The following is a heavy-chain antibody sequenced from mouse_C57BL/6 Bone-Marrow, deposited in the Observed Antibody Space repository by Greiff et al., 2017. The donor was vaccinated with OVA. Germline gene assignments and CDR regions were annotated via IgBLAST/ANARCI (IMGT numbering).Heavy chain of an antibody. Sequence: EVMLVESGEGLVKPGGSLKLSCAASGFTFSSYAMSWVRQTPEKRLEWVAYISSGGDYIYYADTVKGRFTISRDNARNTLYLQMSSLKSEDTAMYYCTRASYSKVYAMDYWGQGTSVTVSS. J-gene: IGHJ4*01. V-gene: IGHV5-9-1*02. D-gene: IGHD2-5*01. CDR1: GFTFSSYA. CDR2: ISSGGDYI. CDR3: TRASYSKVYAMDY.